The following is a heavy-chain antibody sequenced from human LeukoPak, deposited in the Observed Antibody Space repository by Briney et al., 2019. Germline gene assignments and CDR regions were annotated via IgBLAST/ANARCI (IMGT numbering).Heavy chain of an antibody. V-gene: IGHV4-30-4*01. J-gene: IGHJ4*02. CDR3: ARVRSSEGFVDY. D-gene: IGHD6-6*01. Sequence: PSGTLSLTCTVSGGSISSGDYYWSWIRQPPGKGLEWIGYIYYSGSTYYNPSLKSRVTISVDTSKNQFSLKLSSVTAADTAVYYCARVRSSEGFVDYWGQGTLVTVSS. CDR2: IYYSGST. CDR1: GGSISSGDYY.